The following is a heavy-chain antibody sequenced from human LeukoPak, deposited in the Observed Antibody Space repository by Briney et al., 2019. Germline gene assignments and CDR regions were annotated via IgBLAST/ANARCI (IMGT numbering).Heavy chain of an antibody. CDR3: ARVRVRVWYFDL. V-gene: IGHV4-39*07. CDR2: IYYSGST. D-gene: IGHD3-3*01. J-gene: IGHJ2*01. CDR1: GGSISSSSYY. Sequence: SETLSLTCTVSGGSISSSSYYWGWIRQPPGKGLEWIGSIYYSGSTYYNPSLKSRVTISVDTSKNQFSLKLSSVTAADTAVYYCARVRVRVWYFDLWGRGTLVTVSS.